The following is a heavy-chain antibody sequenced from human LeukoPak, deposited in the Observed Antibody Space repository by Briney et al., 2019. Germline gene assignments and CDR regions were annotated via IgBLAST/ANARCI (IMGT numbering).Heavy chain of an antibody. Sequence: SETLSLTCSVSGGSISSYYWTWIRQPPGKGLWWIGDLYYSGSTTYNPSLKSRVTISVDTSKSQFSLNLISVTAADMAIYYCARVRGDFETDWGQGTLVTVSS. CDR2: LYYSGST. CDR1: GGSISSYY. J-gene: IGHJ1*01. CDR3: ARVRGDFETD. D-gene: IGHD3-16*01. V-gene: IGHV4-59*01.